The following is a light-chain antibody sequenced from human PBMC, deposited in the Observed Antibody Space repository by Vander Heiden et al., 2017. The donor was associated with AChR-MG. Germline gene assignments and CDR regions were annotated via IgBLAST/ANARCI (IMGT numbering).Light chain of an antibody. CDR2: EVT. Sequence: QSALTQPASVSGSPGQSITLSCTGTSSDIGSDSRVSWYQQYPDKAPKLMIYEVTKRPSGVSNRFSGSKFGNTASLTISGLQAEDEADYYCCAYAGSSTSVFGTGTKVTVL. J-gene: IGLJ1*01. V-gene: IGLV2-23*02. CDR3: CAYAGSSTSV. CDR1: SSDIGSDSR.